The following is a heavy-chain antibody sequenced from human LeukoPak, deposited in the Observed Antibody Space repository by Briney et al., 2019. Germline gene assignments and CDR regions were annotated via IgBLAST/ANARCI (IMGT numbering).Heavy chain of an antibody. CDR3: ARGGCAAAGCGMDV. CDR1: GFTFSSFE. J-gene: IGHJ6*02. Sequence: GGSLRLSCAASGFTFSSFEMNWVRQAPGKGVEWVSYITSSGSARYYADSVKGRFTISRDNAKNSLYLQMNSLRAEDTAVYYCARGGCAAAGCGMDVWGQGTTVTVSS. V-gene: IGHV3-48*03. D-gene: IGHD6-13*01. CDR2: ITSSGSAR.